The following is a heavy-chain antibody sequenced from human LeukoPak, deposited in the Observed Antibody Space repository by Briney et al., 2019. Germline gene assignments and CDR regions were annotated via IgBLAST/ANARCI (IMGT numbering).Heavy chain of an antibody. Sequence: GASLRLPCAASGFTFSNYAMSWVRQAPGKGLEWVSAILGSGGSTYYADSVKGRFTVSRDNSKSTLYLQMNSLRAEDTALYYCAKWGDYDVLTGYYVPDYWGQGTLVTVSS. CDR2: ILGSGGST. J-gene: IGHJ4*02. V-gene: IGHV3-23*01. CDR3: AKWGDYDVLTGYYVPDY. D-gene: IGHD3-9*01. CDR1: GFTFSNYA.